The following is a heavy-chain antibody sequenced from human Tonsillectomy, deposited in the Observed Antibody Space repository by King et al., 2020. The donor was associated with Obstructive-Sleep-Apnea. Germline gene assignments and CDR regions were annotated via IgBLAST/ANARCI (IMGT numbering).Heavy chain of an antibody. D-gene: IGHD2-21*01. CDR1: GFTLSPYA. J-gene: IGHJ6*02. CDR3: ARVGQGIDYYYYGMDV. Sequence: VQLVESGGGVVQPGRSLRLSCAASGFTLSPYAMDWVRQAPGKGLEWVAVISDDGSNKYYAASVKGRFTISRDNSKNTLYLQMNSLSAEETAVYYCARVGQGIDYYYYGMDVWGRGTTVTVSS. CDR2: ISDDGSNK. V-gene: IGHV3-30*04.